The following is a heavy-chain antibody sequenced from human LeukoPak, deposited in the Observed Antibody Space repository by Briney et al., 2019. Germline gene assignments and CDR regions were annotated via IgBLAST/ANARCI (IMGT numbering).Heavy chain of an antibody. CDR3: ATDRGWRTSGYYLYYFEY. D-gene: IGHD3-3*01. J-gene: IGHJ4*02. CDR2: IKHDGSEK. Sequence: PGGSLRLSCTASGFTLSSYGMHWVRQAPGKGLEWVASIKHDGSEKYYVDSVRGRFTISRDNTMNSLYLQMSSLRAEDTAVYYCATDRGWRTSGYYLYYFEYWGQGTLVTFSS. V-gene: IGHV3-7*01. CDR1: GFTLSSYG.